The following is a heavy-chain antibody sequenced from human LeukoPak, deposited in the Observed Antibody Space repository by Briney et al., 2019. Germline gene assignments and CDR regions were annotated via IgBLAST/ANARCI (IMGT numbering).Heavy chain of an antibody. CDR3: TRHKDNWNFSYMDV. J-gene: IGHJ6*03. V-gene: IGHV4-39*07. Sequence: PSETLSLTCTVSGGSISSSSYYWGWIRQPPGKGLEWIGSIYYSGSTYYNPSLKSRVTISVDTSKNQFSLKLSSVTAADTAVYYCTRHKDNWNFSYMDVWGKGTTVTVSS. CDR2: IYYSGST. D-gene: IGHD1-20*01. CDR1: GGSISSSSYY.